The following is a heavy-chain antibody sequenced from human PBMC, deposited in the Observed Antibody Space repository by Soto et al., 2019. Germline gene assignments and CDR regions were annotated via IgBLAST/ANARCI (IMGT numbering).Heavy chain of an antibody. CDR2: IRSKAYGGTT. D-gene: IGHD6-19*01. Sequence: GGSLRLSCTASGFTFGDYAMSWFRQAPGKGLEGVGFIRSKAYGGTTEYAASVKGRFTISRDDSKSIAYLQMNSLKTEDTAVYYCTRDHTYFLRGWQGEDYYYYMDVWGKGTTVTVSS. V-gene: IGHV3-49*03. CDR3: TRDHTYFLRGWQGEDYYYYMDV. J-gene: IGHJ6*03. CDR1: GFTFGDYA.